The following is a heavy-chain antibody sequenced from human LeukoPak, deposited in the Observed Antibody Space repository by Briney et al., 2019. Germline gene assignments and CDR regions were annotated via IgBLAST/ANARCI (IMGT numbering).Heavy chain of an antibody. V-gene: IGHV5-51*01. J-gene: IGHJ4*02. CDR2: IYPDDPDT. D-gene: IGHD6-19*01. CDR1: GYSFTSYW. CDR3: ARPRRQDSGWYLD. Sequence: PGESLKISCKGSGYSFTSYWIGWVRQMPGKGLEWMGIIYPDDPDTRYSPSFQGQVTISADKSISTAYLQWSSLKASDTAMYYCARPRRQDSGWYLDWGQGTLVTVSS.